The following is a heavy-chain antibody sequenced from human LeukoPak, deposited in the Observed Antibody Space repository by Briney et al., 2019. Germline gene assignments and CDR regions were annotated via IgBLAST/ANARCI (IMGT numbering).Heavy chain of an antibody. D-gene: IGHD6-19*01. Sequence: GGSLRLSCAASGFTFSSYSMNWVRQAPGKGLEWVSSISSSSSYIYHAGSVKGRFTISRDNAKNSLYLQMNSLRAEDTAVYYCARFGSGWYFDYWGQGTLVTVSS. V-gene: IGHV3-21*01. CDR3: ARFGSGWYFDY. J-gene: IGHJ4*02. CDR2: ISSSSSYI. CDR1: GFTFSSYS.